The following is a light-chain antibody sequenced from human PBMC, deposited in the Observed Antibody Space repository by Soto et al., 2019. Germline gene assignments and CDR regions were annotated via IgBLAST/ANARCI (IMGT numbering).Light chain of an antibody. CDR2: ENI. CDR1: SSNIGNNY. V-gene: IGLV1-51*02. Sequence: QSVLTQPPSISAAPGQKVTISCSGSSSNIGNNYVSWYQQLPGTAPKLLIYENIKRPSGIPDRFSGSKSGTSATLDITGLQTGDEADYYCGTWDSSLSAWVFGGGTKVTVL. CDR3: GTWDSSLSAWV. J-gene: IGLJ3*02.